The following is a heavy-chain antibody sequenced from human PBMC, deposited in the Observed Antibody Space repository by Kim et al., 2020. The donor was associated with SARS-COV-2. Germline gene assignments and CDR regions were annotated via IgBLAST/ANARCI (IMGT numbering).Heavy chain of an antibody. D-gene: IGHD6-13*01. CDR2: ISNDGSNN. V-gene: IGHV3-30-3*01. Sequence: GGSLRLSCAASGFTFSSYAMHWVRQAPGKGLEWVAFISNDGSNNHSAYSVKGRCTIFRYNAKNTLNVQLNILRVEATAMSYCARDCQQLPKLWCQETPVT. CDR1: GFTFSSYA. J-gene: IGHJ6*02. CDR3: ARDCQQLPKL.